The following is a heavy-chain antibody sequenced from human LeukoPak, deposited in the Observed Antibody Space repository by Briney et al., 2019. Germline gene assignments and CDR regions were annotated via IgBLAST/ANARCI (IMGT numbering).Heavy chain of an antibody. CDR1: GFTFSSYS. V-gene: IGHV3-21*01. J-gene: IGHJ3*02. D-gene: IGHD2-2*01. CDR3: ARDLVVPAAMDAFDI. Sequence: GGSLRLSCAASGFTFSSYSMNWVRQAPGKGLEWVSSISSSSSYIYYADSVKGRFTISRDKAKNSLYLQMKSLRAEDTAVYYCARDLVVPAAMDAFDIWGQGTMVTVSS. CDR2: ISSSSSYI.